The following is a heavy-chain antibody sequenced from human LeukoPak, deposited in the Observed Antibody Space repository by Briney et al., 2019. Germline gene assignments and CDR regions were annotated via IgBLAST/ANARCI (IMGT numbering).Heavy chain of an antibody. V-gene: IGHV4-39*07. Sequence: ASETLSLTCTVSGASISSSTYYWGWIRQPPGKGLEWIGSIYSSGSTYYNPSLKSRVTISLDTSKNQFSLKLNSVTAADTAVYYCARVMIWYAFDIWGQGTMVTVFS. CDR2: IYSSGST. D-gene: IGHD3-3*01. J-gene: IGHJ3*02. CDR3: ARVMIWYAFDI. CDR1: GASISSSTYY.